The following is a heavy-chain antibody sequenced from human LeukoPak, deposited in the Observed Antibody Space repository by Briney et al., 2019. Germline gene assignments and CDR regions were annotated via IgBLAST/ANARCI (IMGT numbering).Heavy chain of an antibody. J-gene: IGHJ4*02. D-gene: IGHD6-13*01. V-gene: IGHV1-2*02. CDR1: GYTFTGYY. CDR3: ARESDKWQQLVSY. Sequence: GASVKVSCKASGYTFTGYYMHWVRQAPGQGLEWMGWINPDNGGTNYAQKFQGRVTMTRDMSISTAYMELSRLRSDDTAVYYCARESDKWQQLVSYWGQGTLVTVSS. CDR2: INPDNGGT.